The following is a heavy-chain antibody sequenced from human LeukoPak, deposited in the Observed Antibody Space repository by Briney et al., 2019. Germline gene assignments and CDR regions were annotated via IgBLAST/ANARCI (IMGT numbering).Heavy chain of an antibody. CDR2: ISGSGGST. Sequence: PGRSLRLSCAASGFTFSSYGMSWVRQAPGKGLEWVSAISGSGGSTYYADSVKGRFTISRDNSKNTLYLQMNSLRAEDTAVYYCAKDRGDYVWGSYNIRRNDAFDIWGQGTMVTVSS. V-gene: IGHV3-23*01. CDR3: AKDRGDYVWGSYNIRRNDAFDI. J-gene: IGHJ3*02. D-gene: IGHD3-16*01. CDR1: GFTFSSYG.